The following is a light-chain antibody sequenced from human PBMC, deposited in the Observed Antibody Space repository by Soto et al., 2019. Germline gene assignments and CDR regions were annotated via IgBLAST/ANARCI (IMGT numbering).Light chain of an antibody. CDR1: QGISSA. V-gene: IGKV1-13*02. J-gene: IGKJ5*01. CDR2: DAS. Sequence: AIQLTQSPSSLSASVGDRVSITCRASQGISSALAWYQHKPGKAPKILIYDASSLQSGVPSRFSGSESGTECTLTISSLQPEDFATYDCQQLKTYPFTFGQGTRLAIK. CDR3: QQLKTYPFT.